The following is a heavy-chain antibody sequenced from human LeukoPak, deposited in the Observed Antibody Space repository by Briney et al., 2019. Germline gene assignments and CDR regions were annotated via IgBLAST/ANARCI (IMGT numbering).Heavy chain of an antibody. D-gene: IGHD2-2*01. CDR3: ARVVVPAVDAFDI. V-gene: IGHV1-2*02. Sequence: ASVKVSCKASGYTFAGYYMHWVRQAPGQGLEWMGWINPNSGGTNYAQKFQGRVTMTRDTSISTAYMELSRLRSDDTAVYYCARVVVPAVDAFDIWGQGTMVTVSS. J-gene: IGHJ3*02. CDR1: GYTFAGYY. CDR2: INPNSGGT.